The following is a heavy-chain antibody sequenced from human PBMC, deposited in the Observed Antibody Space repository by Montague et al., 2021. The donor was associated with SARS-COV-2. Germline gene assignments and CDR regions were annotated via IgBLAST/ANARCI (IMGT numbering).Heavy chain of an antibody. CDR3: ARVLGEYYGMDV. Sequence: YLRLSCAASGFTFSSYAMHWVRQAPGKGLEWVAVISYDGSNKYYADSVKGRFTISRDNSKNTLYLQMNSLRAEDTAVYYCARVLGEYYGMDVWGQGTTVTVSS. V-gene: IGHV3-30-3*01. CDR1: GFTFSSYA. D-gene: IGHD2/OR15-2a*01. CDR2: ISYDGSNK. J-gene: IGHJ6*02.